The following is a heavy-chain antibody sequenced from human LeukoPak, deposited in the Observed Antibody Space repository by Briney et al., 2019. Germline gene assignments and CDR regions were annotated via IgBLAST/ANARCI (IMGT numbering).Heavy chain of an antibody. CDR1: GFTFSNAW. CDR3: TTLDTLGRCDY. V-gene: IGHV3-15*01. CDR2: IKSKTDGGTT. Sequence: TGGSLRLSCAASGFTFSNAWISWVRQAPGKGLEWVGRIKSKTDGGTTDYAAPVKGRFTISRDDSKNTLYLQMNSLKTEDTAVYYCTTLDTLGRCDYWRQGTLVTVSS. D-gene: IGHD5-18*01. J-gene: IGHJ4*02.